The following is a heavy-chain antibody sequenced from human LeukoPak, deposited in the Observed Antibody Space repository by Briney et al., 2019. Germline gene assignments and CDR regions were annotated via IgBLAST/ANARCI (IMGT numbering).Heavy chain of an antibody. CDR3: AKDVIHWSFDH. Sequence: PGGSLRLSCAASGFTFSSYWMHWVRQAPGKVLVWVSRLNTDGSSTDYADSVKGRFTISRDNAKNTLFLQLNSLRAEDTAVYYCAKDVIHWSFDHWGQGTLVTVSS. CDR2: LNTDGSST. V-gene: IGHV3-74*01. J-gene: IGHJ4*02. D-gene: IGHD2-8*02. CDR1: GFTFSSYW.